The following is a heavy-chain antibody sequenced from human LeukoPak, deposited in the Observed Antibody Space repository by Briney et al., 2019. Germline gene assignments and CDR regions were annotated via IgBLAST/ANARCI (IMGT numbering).Heavy chain of an antibody. CDR2: IKQDGSEK. CDR1: GFTFSSYW. J-gene: IGHJ4*02. D-gene: IGHD6-19*01. V-gene: IGHV3-7*03. Sequence: TGGSLRLSCAASGFTFSSYWMSWVRHAPGKGLEWVANIKQDGSEKYYVDSVKGRFTISRDNAKNSLYLQMNSLRAEDTAVYYCARPYSSGWKDNFDYWGQGTLVTVSS. CDR3: ARPYSSGWKDNFDY.